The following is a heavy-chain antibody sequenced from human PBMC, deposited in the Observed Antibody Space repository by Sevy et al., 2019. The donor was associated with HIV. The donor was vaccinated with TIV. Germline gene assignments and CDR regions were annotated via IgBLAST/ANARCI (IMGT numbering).Heavy chain of an antibody. CDR3: ARFKDYCGSTSCYSWFDP. CDR2: IYYSGST. V-gene: IGHV4-59*01. Sequence: SETLSLTCTVSGGSISSYYWSWIRQPPGKGLEWIGYIYYSGSTNYNPSLKSRVTISVDTSKNQFSLKLSSVTAADTAVYYCARFKDYCGSTSCYSWFDPWGQGTLVTVSS. J-gene: IGHJ5*02. CDR1: GGSISSYY. D-gene: IGHD2-2*01.